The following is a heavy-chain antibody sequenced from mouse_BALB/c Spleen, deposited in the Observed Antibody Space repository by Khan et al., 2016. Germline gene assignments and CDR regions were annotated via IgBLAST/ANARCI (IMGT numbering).Heavy chain of an antibody. D-gene: IGHD6-1*01. V-gene: IGHV9-1*02. CDR1: GYAFTNYV. CDR3: ASRRQNDLYYAMDY. Sequence: QIQLVQSGPELKKPGETVKISCKASGYAFTNYVMNWVKQAPGKGLKWMGWIKTYTGEATYADDFKGRFAFSLETSASTAYLQINNLKNEDMATYICASRRQNDLYYAMDYWGQGTSVTVSS. J-gene: IGHJ4*01. CDR2: IKTYTGEA.